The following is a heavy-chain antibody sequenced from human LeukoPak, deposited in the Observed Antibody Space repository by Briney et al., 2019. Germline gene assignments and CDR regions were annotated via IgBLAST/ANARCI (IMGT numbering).Heavy chain of an antibody. CDR2: ISNSGSTI. CDR3: TRDYGDYRFDY. J-gene: IGHJ4*02. Sequence: GGSLRLSCVASGFTFTNYEMNWVRQAPGKGLEWVSYISNSGSTIYYADSMKGRFTISRDNAKNSLYLQMNGLRAGDTAVYYCTRDYGDYRFDYWGQGTLVAVSS. V-gene: IGHV3-48*03. CDR1: GFTFTNYE. D-gene: IGHD4-17*01.